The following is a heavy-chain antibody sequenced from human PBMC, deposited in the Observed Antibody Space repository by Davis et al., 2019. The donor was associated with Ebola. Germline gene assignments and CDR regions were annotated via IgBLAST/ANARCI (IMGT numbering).Heavy chain of an antibody. Sequence: GESLKISCAASGFTFSAYAMTWVRQAPGKGLEWVTLISHDGSNEHYAESLRGRFTVSRDNSKNTLYLQLSGLRPDDTALYFCARGGWSRDALDIWGQGTMVTVSS. CDR1: GFTFSAYA. CDR2: ISHDGSNE. CDR3: ARGGWSRDALDI. J-gene: IGHJ3*02. V-gene: IGHV3-30*04. D-gene: IGHD2-15*01.